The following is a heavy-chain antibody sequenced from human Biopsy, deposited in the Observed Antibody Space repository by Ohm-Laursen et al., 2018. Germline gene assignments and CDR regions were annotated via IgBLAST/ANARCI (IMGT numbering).Heavy chain of an antibody. D-gene: IGHD3-9*01. CDR3: AREQHPYIDVLTDSFSYVPMDV. CDR2: IIPILGRP. Sequence: ASVKVSCKVSGGTFTTYGFNWARQAPGQGLEWMGRIIPILGRPTYAQKFQGRVTITADTSTGTVFMDLSTLRSEDSALYYCAREQHPYIDVLTDSFSYVPMDVWGAGTTVTVSS. V-gene: IGHV1-69*04. CDR1: GGTFTTYG. J-gene: IGHJ6*04.